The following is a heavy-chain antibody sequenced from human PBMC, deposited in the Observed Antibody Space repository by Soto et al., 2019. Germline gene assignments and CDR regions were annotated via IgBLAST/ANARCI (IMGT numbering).Heavy chain of an antibody. J-gene: IGHJ3*02. CDR3: ASVEAARRGFDI. V-gene: IGHV1-69*13. Sequence: SVKVSCKASGGTFSSYAISWVRQAPGQGLEWMGGIIPIFGTANYAQKFQGRVTITADESTSTAYMELSSLRSEDTAVYYCASVEAARRGFDIWGQGTMVTVSS. D-gene: IGHD6-6*01. CDR2: IIPIFGTA. CDR1: GGTFSSYA.